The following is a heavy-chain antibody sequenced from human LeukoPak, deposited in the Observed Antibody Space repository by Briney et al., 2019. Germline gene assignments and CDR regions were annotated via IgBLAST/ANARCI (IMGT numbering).Heavy chain of an antibody. J-gene: IGHJ4*02. D-gene: IGHD3-22*01. V-gene: IGHV1-69*13. CDR2: IIPTFGSP. CDR3: ARAHKPYYYDSSGYFLFDY. CDR1: GGTVSSYV. Sequence: SVKVSCKASGGTVSSYVFSWVRQAPEQGLEWMGGIIPTFGSPNYAQRFQGRLTITADESTSTAYMELSSLRSEDTAVYYCARAHKPYYYDSSGYFLFDYWGQGTLVTVSS.